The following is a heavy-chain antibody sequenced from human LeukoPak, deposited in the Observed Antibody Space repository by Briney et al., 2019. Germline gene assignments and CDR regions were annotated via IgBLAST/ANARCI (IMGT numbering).Heavy chain of an antibody. Sequence: GGSLRLSCAASGVTFSSYSMNWVRQAPGKGLEWVSCISTSSSYIYYADSVKGRFTTSRDNAKNSLYLQMNSLRAEDTAVYYCARDLRSSGYYAFDYWGQGTLVTVSS. D-gene: IGHD3-22*01. J-gene: IGHJ4*02. CDR2: ISTSSSYI. V-gene: IGHV3-21*01. CDR1: GVTFSSYS. CDR3: ARDLRSSGYYAFDY.